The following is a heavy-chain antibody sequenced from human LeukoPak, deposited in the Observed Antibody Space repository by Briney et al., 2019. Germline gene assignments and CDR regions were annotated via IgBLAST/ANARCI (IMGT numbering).Heavy chain of an antibody. CDR3: AAKGNGYTGIYVFAH. D-gene: IGHD1-26*01. CDR2: INSDGSST. J-gene: IGHJ4*02. Sequence: PGGSLRLSCAASGFTFSSYWMHWVRQAPGKGLVWVSRINSDGSSTSYADSVKGRFTISRDNSKNTLDLQMNSLRAEDTAVYYCAAKGNGYTGIYVFAHWGQGTLVTVSS. CDR1: GFTFSSYW. V-gene: IGHV3-74*01.